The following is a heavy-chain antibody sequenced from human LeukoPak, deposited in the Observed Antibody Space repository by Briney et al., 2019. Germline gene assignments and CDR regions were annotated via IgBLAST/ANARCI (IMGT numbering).Heavy chain of an antibody. CDR3: ARELHFGAIWATVTSPGYMDV. D-gene: IGHD4-11*01. J-gene: IGHJ6*03. CDR2: IYYSGDT. CDR1: GGSISSISHY. V-gene: IGHV4-39*02. Sequence: PSETLSLICTVSGGSISSISHYWGWIRQPPGKGLEWIGSIYYSGDTYYNPSLKSRVTISVDTSKNHFSLKLSSVTAADTAVYYCARELHFGAIWATVTSPGYMDVWGKGTTVTVSS.